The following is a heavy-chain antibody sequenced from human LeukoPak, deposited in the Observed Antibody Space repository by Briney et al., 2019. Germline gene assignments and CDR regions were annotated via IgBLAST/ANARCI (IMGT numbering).Heavy chain of an antibody. D-gene: IGHD2-2*01. V-gene: IGHV3-30-3*01. CDR1: GLTFSSYA. CDR3: ARDRGYCSSTSCYSSYYYYGMDV. J-gene: IGHJ6*02. CDR2: ISYDGSNK. Sequence: GGSLRLSCAASGLTFSSYAMHWVRQAPGKGLEWVAVISYDGSNKYYADSVKGRFTISRDNSKNTLYLQMNSLRAEDTAVYYCARDRGYCSSTSCYSSYYYYGMDVWGQGTTVTVSS.